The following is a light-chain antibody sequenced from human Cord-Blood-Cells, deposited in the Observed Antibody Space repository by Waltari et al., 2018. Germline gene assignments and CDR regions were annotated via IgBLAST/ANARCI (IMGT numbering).Light chain of an antibody. J-gene: IGLJ1*01. V-gene: IGLV3-1*01. CDR1: KLGDKY. CDR2: QGG. CDR3: QAWDSSTYV. Sequence: SYELTQPPSVSVSPGQTASITCSGDKLGDKYVCWYQQKPGQSPVLVTYQGGKRPSGIPERFSGSNSGNTATLTISGTQAMDEADYYCQAWDSSTYVFGTGTKVTVL.